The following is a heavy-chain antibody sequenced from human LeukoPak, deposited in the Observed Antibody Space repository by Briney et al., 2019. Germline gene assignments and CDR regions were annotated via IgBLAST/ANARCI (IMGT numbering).Heavy chain of an antibody. V-gene: IGHV1-24*01. CDR2: FDPEDGET. CDR3: ATARSYSGSYAVAFDI. D-gene: IGHD1-26*01. J-gene: IGHJ3*02. Sequence: ASVKVSCKVSGYTLTELSMRWVRQAPGKGLEWMGGFDPEDGETIYAQKFQGRVTMTEDTSTDTAYMELSSLRSEDTAVYYCATARSYSGSYAVAFDIWGQGTMVTVSS. CDR1: GYTLTELS.